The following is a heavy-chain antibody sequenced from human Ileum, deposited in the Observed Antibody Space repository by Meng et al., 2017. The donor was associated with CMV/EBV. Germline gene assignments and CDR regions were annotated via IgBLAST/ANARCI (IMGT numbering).Heavy chain of an antibody. CDR2: IKQDGSEK. V-gene: IGHV3-7*01. CDR1: GFTFSSYW. J-gene: IGHJ6*02. Sequence: GESLKISCAASGFTFSSYWMSWVRQAPGKGLEWVANIKQDGSEKYYVDSVKGRFTISRDNAKTSLYLQMNSLRAEDTAVYYCARDYSSSWGTAYYYYGMDVWGQGTTVNVSS. CDR3: ARDYSSSWGTAYYYYGMDV. D-gene: IGHD6-6*01.